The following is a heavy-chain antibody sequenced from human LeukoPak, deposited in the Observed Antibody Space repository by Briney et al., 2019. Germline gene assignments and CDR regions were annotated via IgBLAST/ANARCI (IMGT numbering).Heavy chain of an antibody. CDR2: IIPIFGTA. D-gene: IGHD6-13*01. CDR3: ARVHSSSWYKNWFDP. Sequence: ASVKVSCKASGGTFSSYAISWVRQAPGQGLEWMGGIIPIFGTANYAQKFQGRVTITTDESTSTAYMELSSLRSEDTAVYYCARVHSSSWYKNWFDPWGQGTLVTVSS. CDR1: GGTFSSYA. V-gene: IGHV1-69*05. J-gene: IGHJ5*02.